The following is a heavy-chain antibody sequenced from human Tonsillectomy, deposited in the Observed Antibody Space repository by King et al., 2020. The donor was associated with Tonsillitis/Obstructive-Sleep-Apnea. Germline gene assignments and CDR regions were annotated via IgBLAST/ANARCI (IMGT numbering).Heavy chain of an antibody. CDR1: GGTFSSYA. V-gene: IGHV1-69*01. Sequence: VQLVESGAEVKKPGSSVKVSCKASGGTFSSYAISWVRQAPGQGLEWMGGIIPIFGTANYAQKFQGRVTITADESTSTAYMELSSLRSEDTAVYYCAMRYCDTTGGPFDIWGLGTMVTVSS. CDR2: IIPIFGTA. CDR3: AMRYCDTTGGPFDI. J-gene: IGHJ3*02. D-gene: IGHD4-17*01.